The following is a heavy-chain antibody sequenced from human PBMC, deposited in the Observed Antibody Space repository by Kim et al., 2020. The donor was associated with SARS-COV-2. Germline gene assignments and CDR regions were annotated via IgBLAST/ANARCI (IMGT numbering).Heavy chain of an antibody. D-gene: IGHD3-10*01. Sequence: ASVKVSCKASGYTFTSYGISWVRQAPGQGLEWMGWISAYNGNTNYAQKLQGRVTMTTDTSTSTAYMELRSLRSDDTAVYYCARVYYYGSGSYPSGFSYYYGMDVWGQGTTVTVSS. CDR2: ISAYNGNT. J-gene: IGHJ6*02. V-gene: IGHV1-18*01. CDR1: GYTFTSYG. CDR3: ARVYYYGSGSYPSGFSYYYGMDV.